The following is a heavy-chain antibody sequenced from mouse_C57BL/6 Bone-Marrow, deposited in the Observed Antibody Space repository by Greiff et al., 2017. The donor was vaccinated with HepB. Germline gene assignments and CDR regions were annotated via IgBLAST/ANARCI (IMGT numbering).Heavy chain of an antibody. V-gene: IGHV1-62-2*01. J-gene: IGHJ3*01. CDR2: FYPGSGSI. D-gene: IGHD2-1*01. CDR3: ARHEGRIYYGNYGWFAY. CDR1: GYTFTEYT. Sequence: VKLVESGAELVKPGASVKLSCKASGYTFTEYTIHWVKQRSGQGLEWIGWFYPGSGSIKYNEKFKDKATLTADKSSSTVYMELSRLTSEDSAVYCCARHEGRIYYGNYGWFAYWGQGTLVTVSA.